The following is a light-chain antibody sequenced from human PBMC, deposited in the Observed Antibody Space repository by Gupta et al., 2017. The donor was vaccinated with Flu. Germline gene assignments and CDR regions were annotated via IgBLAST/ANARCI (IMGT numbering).Light chain of an antibody. V-gene: IGKV1-33*01. Sequence: DIQMTQSPSSLSASVGDRVTITCQASQDVGTYLNWYHQKPGKAPNLLIYDASKLETGVPLRFSGGGCGTEFTFTISSRQPEGFGTYYCQHNDKLPPFTFGRGTKVDIK. J-gene: IGKJ3*01. CDR1: QDVGTY. CDR3: QHNDKLPPFT. CDR2: DAS.